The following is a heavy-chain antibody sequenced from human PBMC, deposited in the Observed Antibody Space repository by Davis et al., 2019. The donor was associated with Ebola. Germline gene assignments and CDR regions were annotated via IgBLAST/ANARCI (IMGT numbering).Heavy chain of an antibody. Sequence: SVKVSCKASGGTFSSYAISWVRQAPGQGLEWMGGIIPIFGTANYAQKFQGRVTITADESTSTAYMELSSLRSEDTAVYYCAREGYSGYVIYYYYGMDVWGQGTTVTVSS. CDR1: GGTFSSYA. J-gene: IGHJ6*02. D-gene: IGHD5-12*01. CDR2: IIPIFGTA. CDR3: AREGYSGYVIYYYYGMDV. V-gene: IGHV1-69*13.